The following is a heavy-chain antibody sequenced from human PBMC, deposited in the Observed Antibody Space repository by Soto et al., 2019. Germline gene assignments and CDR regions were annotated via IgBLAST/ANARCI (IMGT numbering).Heavy chain of an antibody. CDR1: GFTFSDYY. Sequence: GSLRLSCAASGFTFSDYYMSWIRQAPGKGLEWVSYISSSGSTIYYADSVKGRFTISRGNAKNSLYLQMNSLRAEDTAVYYCATRSDPLVVGAFDIWGQGTMVTVSS. CDR3: ATRSDPLVVGAFDI. V-gene: IGHV3-11*01. D-gene: IGHD2-15*01. CDR2: ISSSGSTI. J-gene: IGHJ3*02.